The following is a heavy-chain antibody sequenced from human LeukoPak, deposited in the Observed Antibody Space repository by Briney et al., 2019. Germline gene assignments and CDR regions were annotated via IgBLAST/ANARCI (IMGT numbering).Heavy chain of an antibody. CDR2: ISSSGSTI. Sequence: GGTLRLSCAASGFTFSNYGMSWIRQAPGKGLEWVSYISSSGSTIYYADSVKGRFTISRDNAKNSLYLQMNSLRAEDTAVYYCARNRRYYDILTGYYISPYYYYMDVWGKGTTVTISS. CDR3: ARNRRYYDILTGYYISPYYYYMDV. J-gene: IGHJ6*03. CDR1: GFTFSNYG. V-gene: IGHV3-11*01. D-gene: IGHD3-9*01.